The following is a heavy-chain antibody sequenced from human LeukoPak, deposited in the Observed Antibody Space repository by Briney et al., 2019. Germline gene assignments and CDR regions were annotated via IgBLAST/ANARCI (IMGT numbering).Heavy chain of an antibody. V-gene: IGHV4-31*03. J-gene: IGHJ4*02. CDR2: IYYSGST. D-gene: IGHD6-13*01. CDR1: GGSISSGGYY. Sequence: PSETLSLTCTVSGGSISSGGYYWSWIRQHLGKGLEWIGYIYYSGSTYYNPSLKSRVTISVDTSKNQFSLKLSSVTAADTAVYYCARDDRQQLVYDYWGQGTLVTVSS. CDR3: ARDDRQQLVYDY.